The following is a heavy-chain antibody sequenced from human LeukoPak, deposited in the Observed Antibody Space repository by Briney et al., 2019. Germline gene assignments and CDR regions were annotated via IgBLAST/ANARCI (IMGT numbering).Heavy chain of an antibody. CDR2: INPNSGGT. J-gene: IGHJ4*02. CDR1: GYTFTGYY. D-gene: IGHD5-12*01. CDR3: ARDFAAYSGYEY. Sequence: SVKVSCKASGYTFTGYYMHWVRQAPGQGLEWMGWINPNSGGTNYAQKFQGRVTMTRDTSISTAYMELSRLRSDDTAVYYCARDFAAYSGYEYWGQGTLVTVSS. V-gene: IGHV1-2*02.